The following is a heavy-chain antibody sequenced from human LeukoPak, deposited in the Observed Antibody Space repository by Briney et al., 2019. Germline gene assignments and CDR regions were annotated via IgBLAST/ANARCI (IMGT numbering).Heavy chain of an antibody. D-gene: IGHD6-6*01. J-gene: IGHJ4*02. V-gene: IGHV1-69*01. CDR3: ARGVEYSSSSASDY. Sequence: SVKVSCKASRGTFSSYAISWVRQAPGQGLEWMGGIIPIFGTANYAQKFQGRVTITADESTSTAYMELSSLRSEDTAVYYCARGVEYSSSSASDYWSQGTLVTVSS. CDR2: IIPIFGTA. CDR1: RGTFSSYA.